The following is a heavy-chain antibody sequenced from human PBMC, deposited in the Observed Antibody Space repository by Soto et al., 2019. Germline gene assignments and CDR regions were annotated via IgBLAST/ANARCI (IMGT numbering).Heavy chain of an antibody. CDR3: TTEKPGIAAAGPFDY. J-gene: IGHJ4*02. Sequence: GESQKLSCKGSGYSFTSYWIGWVRQMPGKGLEWMGIIYPGDSDTRYSPSFQGQVTISADKSISTAYLQWSSLKTEDTAVYYCTTEKPGIAAAGPFDYWGQGTLVTVSS. V-gene: IGHV5-51*01. CDR2: IYPGDSDT. CDR1: GYSFTSYW. D-gene: IGHD6-13*01.